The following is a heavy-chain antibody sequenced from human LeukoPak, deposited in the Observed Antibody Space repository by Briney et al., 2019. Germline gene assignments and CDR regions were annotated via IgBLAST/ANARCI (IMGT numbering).Heavy chain of an antibody. Sequence: GGSLRLSCAASGFTFSSYSMNWVRQAPGKGLEWVSSVSSSSSYIYYADSVKGRFTISRDNAKNSLYLQTNSLRAEDTAVYYCAAPRGAADHDAFDIWGQGTMVTVSS. D-gene: IGHD6-13*01. CDR3: AAPRGAADHDAFDI. CDR1: GFTFSSYS. V-gene: IGHV3-21*01. J-gene: IGHJ3*02. CDR2: VSSSSSYI.